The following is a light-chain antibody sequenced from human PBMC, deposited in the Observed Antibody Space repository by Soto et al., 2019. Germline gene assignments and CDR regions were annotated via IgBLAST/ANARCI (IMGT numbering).Light chain of an antibody. V-gene: IGKV3-15*01. CDR1: QSFSSN. CDR2: GAS. CDR3: QQYNNWPRT. Sequence: ETVLTQSPGTLSVSPGERATLSCMASQSFSSNLAWYQQKPGQAPRLLIYGASTRATGIPARFSGSGSGTEFTLTISSLQSEDFAVYYCQQYNNWPRTFGQGTKVDIK. J-gene: IGKJ1*01.